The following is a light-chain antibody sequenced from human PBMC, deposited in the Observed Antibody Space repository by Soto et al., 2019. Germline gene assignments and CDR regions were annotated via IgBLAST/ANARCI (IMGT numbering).Light chain of an antibody. CDR3: RQYNSYPLT. J-gene: IGKJ4*01. V-gene: IGKV1-5*03. Sequence: DIQMTQSPSTLSASVGDRVTITCRASQSISSYLAWYQQKPGKAPNLLIYKSSRLESGAPSRFRGSGSGTEFTLTISSLQPDDFATYYCRQYNSYPLTFGGGTKVEIK. CDR1: QSISSY. CDR2: KSS.